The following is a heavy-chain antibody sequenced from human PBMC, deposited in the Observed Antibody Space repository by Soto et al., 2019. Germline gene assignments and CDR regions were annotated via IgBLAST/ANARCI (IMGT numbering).Heavy chain of an antibody. CDR1: GFTFSSYS. CDR2: ISSSSSTI. J-gene: IGHJ4*02. CDR3: ARLGFLARDIQPFDY. V-gene: IGHV3-48*01. D-gene: IGHD5-18*01. Sequence: EVQLLESGGGLVQPGGSLRLSCAASGFTFSSYSMNWVRQAPGKGLEWVSYISSSSSTIYYADSVKGRFTISRDNAKNSLYLQKNSLRAEDTAVYYCARLGFLARDIQPFDYWGQGTLVTVSS.